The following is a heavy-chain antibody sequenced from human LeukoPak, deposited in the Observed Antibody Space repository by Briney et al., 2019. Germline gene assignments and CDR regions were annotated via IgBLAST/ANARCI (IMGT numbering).Heavy chain of an antibody. J-gene: IGHJ4*02. CDR2: ISYDGSNK. CDR1: GFTFSSYA. V-gene: IGHV3-30-3*01. Sequence: GSLRLSCAASGFTFSSYAMHWVRQAPGKGLEWVAVISYDGSNKYYADSVKGRFTISRDNSKNTLYLQMNSLRDEDTAVYYCARDPMGLRAMRVDYWGQGILVTVSS. CDR3: ARDPMGLRAMRVDY. D-gene: IGHD5-18*01.